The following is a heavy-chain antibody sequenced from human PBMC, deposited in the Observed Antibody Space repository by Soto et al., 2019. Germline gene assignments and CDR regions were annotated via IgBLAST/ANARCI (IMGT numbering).Heavy chain of an antibody. J-gene: IGHJ4*02. CDR1: GGTFSSYT. Sequence: QVQLVQSGAEVKKPGSSVKVSCKASGGTFSSYTFSWVRQAPGQGLEWMARIIPIIEIANYAQKFQGRVTITAEKSTSTVYMGLSSLRFEDTAVYYCARDRGFGGVIDNWGQGTLVTVSS. CDR3: ARDRGFGGVIDN. D-gene: IGHD3-16*01. V-gene: IGHV1-69*08. CDR2: IIPIIEIA.